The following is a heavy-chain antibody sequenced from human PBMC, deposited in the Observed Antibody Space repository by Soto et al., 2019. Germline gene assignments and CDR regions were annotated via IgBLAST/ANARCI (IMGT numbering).Heavy chain of an antibody. CDR3: ASGLVTTLHY. V-gene: IGHV4-30-2*01. D-gene: IGHD4-17*01. CDR2: IYHSGST. J-gene: IGHJ4*02. Sequence: QLQLQESGSGLVKPSQTLSLTCAVSGGSISSGGYSWSWIRQPPGKGLEWIGYIYHSGSTYYNPSLKIRATISVDRSKTQFSLKLSSVTAADTAVYYCASGLVTTLHYWGQGTLVTVSS. CDR1: GGSISSGGYS.